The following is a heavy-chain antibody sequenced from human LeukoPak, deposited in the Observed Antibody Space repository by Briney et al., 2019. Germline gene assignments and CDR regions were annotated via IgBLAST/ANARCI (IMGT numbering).Heavy chain of an antibody. CDR3: AREGGYSYGDAPLHFDY. J-gene: IGHJ4*02. CDR2: INHSGST. CDR1: GGSFSGYY. V-gene: IGHV4-34*01. D-gene: IGHD5-18*01. Sequence: ETLSLTCAVYGGSFSGYYWSWIRQPPGKGLEWIGEINHSGSTNYNPSLKSRVTMSVDTSKNQFSLNLSSVTAADTAVYYCAREGGYSYGDAPLHFDYWGQGTLVTVSS.